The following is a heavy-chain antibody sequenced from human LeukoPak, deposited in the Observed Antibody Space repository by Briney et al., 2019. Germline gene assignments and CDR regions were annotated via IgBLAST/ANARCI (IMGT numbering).Heavy chain of an antibody. Sequence: GGSLRLSCAASGFTFSSYEMNWVRQAPGKGLERVSYIRSSGSTMYYADSVKGRFTISRDNAKNSLFLQMNSLRAEDTAVYYCARVRSGGYFDFWGQGTLVTVSS. CDR1: GFTFSSYE. CDR2: IRSSGSTM. D-gene: IGHD3-3*01. CDR3: ARVRSGGYFDF. J-gene: IGHJ4*02. V-gene: IGHV3-48*03.